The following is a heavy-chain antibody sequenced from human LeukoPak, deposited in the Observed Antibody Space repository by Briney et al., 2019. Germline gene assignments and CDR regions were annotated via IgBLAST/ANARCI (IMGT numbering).Heavy chain of an antibody. J-gene: IGHJ4*02. CDR2: TSFDESTK. CDR1: GFIFRDYV. CDR3: ARDAGWLRSFDY. D-gene: IGHD5-12*01. V-gene: IGHV3-30-3*01. Sequence: PGRSLRLSCAASGFIFRDYVMNWVRQAPGKGLEWVAVTSFDESTKHYADSVQGRFTISRDNSKNTLYLQTNSLRAEDTAVYFCARDAGWLRSFDYWGQGTLVTVSS.